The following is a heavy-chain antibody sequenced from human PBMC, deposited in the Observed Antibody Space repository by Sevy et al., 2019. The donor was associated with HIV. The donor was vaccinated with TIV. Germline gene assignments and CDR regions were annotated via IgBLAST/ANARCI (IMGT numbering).Heavy chain of an antibody. V-gene: IGHV3-11*04. J-gene: IGHJ4*02. D-gene: IGHD3-22*01. CDR1: GFTFSDYY. CDR3: ASADYYDSSGYGY. Sequence: GGSLRLSCAASGFTFSDYYMSWIRQAPGKGLEWVSYISSSGSTIYYAYSVKGRFTISRDNAKNSLYLQMNSLRAEDTAVYYCASADYYDSSGYGYWGQGTLVTVSS. CDR2: ISSSGSTI.